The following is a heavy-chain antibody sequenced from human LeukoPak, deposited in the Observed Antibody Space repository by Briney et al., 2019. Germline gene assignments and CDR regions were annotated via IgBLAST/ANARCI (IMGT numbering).Heavy chain of an antibody. CDR2: INPNSGGT. CDR1: GYTFTGYH. J-gene: IGHJ4*02. CDR3: ARDSEVAYYYGSGSYFPDY. V-gene: IGHV1-2*06. Sequence: ASVKVSCKTSGYTFTGYHMHWVRQAPGQGLEWMGRINPNSGGTNYAQKFQGRVTMTRDTSISTAYMELSRLRSDDTAVYYCARDSEVAYYYGSGSYFPDYWGQGTLVTVSS. D-gene: IGHD3-10*01.